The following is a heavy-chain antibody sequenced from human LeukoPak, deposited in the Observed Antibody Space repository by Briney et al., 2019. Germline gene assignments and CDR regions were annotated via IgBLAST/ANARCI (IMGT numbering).Heavy chain of an antibody. Sequence: ASVKVSCKASGYTFTSYDINWVRQATGQGLEWMGWMNPNSGNTGYAQKFQGRVTITRNTSTSTAYMELSSLRSEDTAVYYCARVYYDFWSDYSHDAFDIWGQGTMVTVSS. V-gene: IGHV1-8*03. CDR3: ARVYYDFWSDYSHDAFDI. J-gene: IGHJ3*02. D-gene: IGHD3-3*01. CDR1: GYTFTSYD. CDR2: MNPNSGNT.